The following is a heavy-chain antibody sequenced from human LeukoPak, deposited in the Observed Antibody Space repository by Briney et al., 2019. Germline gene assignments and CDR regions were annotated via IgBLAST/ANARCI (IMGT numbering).Heavy chain of an antibody. J-gene: IGHJ4*02. V-gene: IGHV3-23*01. CDR3: AKDGGYSNYFDY. D-gene: IGHD4-11*01. CDR2: ISGSGGST. Sequence: GGSLRLSCAASGFTFSSYAMSWVRQAPGKGLEWVSAISGSGGSTYYADSVKGRFTISRDNSKNSLYLQMNSLRAEDTALYYCAKDGGYSNYFDYWGQGTLVTVSS. CDR1: GFTFSSYA.